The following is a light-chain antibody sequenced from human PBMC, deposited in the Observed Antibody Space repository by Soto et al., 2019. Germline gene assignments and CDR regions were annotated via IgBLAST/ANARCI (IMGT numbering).Light chain of an antibody. V-gene: IGKV1-27*01. J-gene: IGKJ3*01. CDR2: AAS. CDR1: QGIANY. CDR3: QKYNGAPFT. Sequence: DIQMTQSPSSLSASVGDRVTITCRASQGIANYLALYQQKPGKVPKLLIYAASTLEPGVPSRFSGSGFGTDFTLSISSLQPEDFATYYCQKYNGAPFTFGPGTKVDIK.